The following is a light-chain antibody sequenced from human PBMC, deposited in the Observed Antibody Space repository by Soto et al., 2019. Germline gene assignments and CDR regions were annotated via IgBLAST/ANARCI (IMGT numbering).Light chain of an antibody. CDR1: QSVQSY. CDR3: QHRSSWPVT. Sequence: EVVLTQSPVTLSLSPGERATLSCRASQSVQSYLAWYQQKPGQAPRLLIYDSSNRATGVPARFSGSGSGTDFTLTISTLEPEYFAVYYCQHRSSWPVTFGQGTRLEIK. V-gene: IGKV3-11*01. CDR2: DSS. J-gene: IGKJ5*01.